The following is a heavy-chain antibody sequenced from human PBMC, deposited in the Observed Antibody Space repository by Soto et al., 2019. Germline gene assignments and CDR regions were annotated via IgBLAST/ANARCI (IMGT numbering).Heavy chain of an antibody. Sequence: QVQLVQSGAEVKKPGSSVKVSCKASGGTFRNYPISWVRQAPGQGLEWMGGIIPIFGTVNYAQKFQGRVTITADESTSTAYMELSSLRSEDPAVYYCARGNHRWLQLWYFDLWGRGTLVTVSS. CDR2: IIPIFGTV. D-gene: IGHD5-12*01. J-gene: IGHJ2*01. V-gene: IGHV1-69*12. CDR3: ARGNHRWLQLWYFDL. CDR1: GGTFRNYP.